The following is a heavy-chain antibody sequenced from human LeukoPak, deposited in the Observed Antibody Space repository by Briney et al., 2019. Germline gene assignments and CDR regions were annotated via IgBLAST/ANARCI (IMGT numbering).Heavy chain of an antibody. CDR1: GFTFSTYV. J-gene: IGHJ5*02. D-gene: IGHD1-26*01. Sequence: PGGSLRLSCAASGFTFSTYVMTWVRQAPGKGLEWVSAIGADGRSTDYADSVKGRFTISRDISKNTLYLQMNSLRAEGTALYYCTRRVGGTPDHWGLGTLVTVSS. V-gene: IGHV3-23*01. CDR3: TRRVGGTPDH. CDR2: IGADGRST.